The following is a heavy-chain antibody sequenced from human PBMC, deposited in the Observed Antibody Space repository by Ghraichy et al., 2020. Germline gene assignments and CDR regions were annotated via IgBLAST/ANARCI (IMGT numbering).Heavy chain of an antibody. Sequence: GGSLRLSCAASGFTFSNAWMNWVRQAPGKGLEWVGRIKSKADDETTDYAAPVKGRFTISRDDSKNTLYLQMNSLKTEDTAIYYCTVPLHYWGQGILVAVSS. D-gene: IGHD2-2*01. J-gene: IGHJ4*02. CDR2: IKSKADDETT. CDR1: GFTFSNAW. CDR3: TVPLHY. V-gene: IGHV3-15*01.